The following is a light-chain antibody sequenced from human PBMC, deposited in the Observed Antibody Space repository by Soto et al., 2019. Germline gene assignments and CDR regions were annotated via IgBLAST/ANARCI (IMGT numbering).Light chain of an antibody. Sequence: QSVLTQPPSVSGAPGERVTISCTGSSSDIGAGYRVRWYQQVPGTAPKLLIYDNTNRPSGVSVRFSGSKSGTSASLAISGLQAEDEADYYCASWEDSLNGVIFGGGTKLTVL. V-gene: IGLV1-40*01. CDR1: SSDIGAGYR. J-gene: IGLJ2*01. CDR2: DNT. CDR3: ASWEDSLNGVI.